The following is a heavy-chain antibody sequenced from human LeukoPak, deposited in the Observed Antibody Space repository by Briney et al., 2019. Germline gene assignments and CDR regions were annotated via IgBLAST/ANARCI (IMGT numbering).Heavy chain of an antibody. D-gene: IGHD3-3*01. Sequence: SETLSLTCSVSGGSISSYYWSWIRQPAGKGLEWIGRIYTTGSTDYNPSLKSRVTMSVDTSKNQFSLNLSSVTAADTAVYYCARDVRGWSGFDYWGQGTLVTVSS. CDR3: ARDVRGWSGFDY. V-gene: IGHV4-4*07. CDR1: GGSISSYY. CDR2: IYTTGST. J-gene: IGHJ4*02.